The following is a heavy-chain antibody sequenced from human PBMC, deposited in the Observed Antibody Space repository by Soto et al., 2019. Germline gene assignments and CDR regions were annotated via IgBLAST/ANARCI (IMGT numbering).Heavy chain of an antibody. Sequence: PGGSLRLSCAASCFTFRSYAMSWVRQAPGKGLEWVTTISDSGGSASYADSVKGRLTISRDNSMNTLYLQMNSLTVEDTAIYFCAKRDLAYWGQGTLVTVSS. CDR3: AKRDLAY. CDR1: CFTFRSYA. CDR2: ISDSGGSA. J-gene: IGHJ4*02. V-gene: IGHV3-23*01.